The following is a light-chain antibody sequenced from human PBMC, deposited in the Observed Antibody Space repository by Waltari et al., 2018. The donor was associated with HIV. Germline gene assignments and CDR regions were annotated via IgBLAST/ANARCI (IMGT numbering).Light chain of an antibody. V-gene: IGKV3-20*01. CDR3: QQYIGSPRT. J-gene: IGKJ1*01. Sequence: EIALTQSPGTLSLSPGERATLSCRASQTISSTSLAWYQQKPGPAPRLLIYGASSRATGIPDRVSGSGSGTDFTLTISSLEPEDCAVYYCQQYIGSPRTFGQGTKVELK. CDR2: GAS. CDR1: QTISSTS.